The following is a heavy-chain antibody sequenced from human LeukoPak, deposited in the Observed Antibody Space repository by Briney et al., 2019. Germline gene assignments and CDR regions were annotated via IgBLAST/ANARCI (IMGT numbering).Heavy chain of an antibody. D-gene: IGHD3-10*01. V-gene: IGHV4-34*01. CDR3: ARERTYYYGSGTSLRRHYGMDV. CDR1: GGSFSGYY. J-gene: IGHJ6*02. Sequence: SETLSLTCAVYGGSFSGYYWSWIRQPPGKGLEWIGEINHSGSTNYNPSLKSRVTISVDTSKNQFSLKLSSVTAADTAVYYCARERTYYYGSGTSLRRHYGMDVGGQGTTVTVSS. CDR2: INHSGST.